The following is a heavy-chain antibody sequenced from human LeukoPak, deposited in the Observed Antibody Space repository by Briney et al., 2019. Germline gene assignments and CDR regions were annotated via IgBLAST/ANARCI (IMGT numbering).Heavy chain of an antibody. Sequence: PGGSLRLSCAASGFTFDDYGMIWVRQAAGKGLEWVSCINWNGGDTRYADSVKGRFTISRDNAKNYLYLQMNSLRGEDAAFYYCARGGIWYPDYWGQGTLVTVSS. V-gene: IGHV3-20*04. CDR3: ARGGIWYPDY. J-gene: IGHJ4*02. CDR2: INWNGGDT. CDR1: GFTFDDYG. D-gene: IGHD2/OR15-2a*01.